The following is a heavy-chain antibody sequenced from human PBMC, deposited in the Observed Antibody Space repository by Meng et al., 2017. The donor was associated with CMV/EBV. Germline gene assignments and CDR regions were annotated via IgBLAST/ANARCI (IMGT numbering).Heavy chain of an antibody. CDR3: AKSYYDFWSGTLGY. D-gene: IGHD3-3*01. CDR1: GFTFSSNA. CDR2: IYSGGSST. J-gene: IGHJ4*02. Sequence: GESLKISCAASGFTFSSNAMSWVRQAPGKGLEWVSVIYSGGSSTYYADSVKGRFTISRDNSKNTLYLQMNSLRAEDTAVYYCAKSYYDFWSGTLGYWGQGTLVTVSS. V-gene: IGHV3-23*03.